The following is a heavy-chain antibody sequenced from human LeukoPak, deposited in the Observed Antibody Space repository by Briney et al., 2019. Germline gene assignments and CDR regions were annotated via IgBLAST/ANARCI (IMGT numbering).Heavy chain of an antibody. CDR3: ARGPNRWWVVSRNWGMDV. CDR2: ISWDESTT. V-gene: IGHV3-43*01. Sequence: SGGSLRLSCAASGLSIGDNSMHWVRHAPGKGLEGVSLISWDESTTYYSDSVKGRFTVSRDSSKNSLHLQINSLRTEDTALYYCARGPNRWWVVSRNWGMDVWGQGTTVTVSS. J-gene: IGHJ6*02. D-gene: IGHD2-15*01. CDR1: GLSIGDNS.